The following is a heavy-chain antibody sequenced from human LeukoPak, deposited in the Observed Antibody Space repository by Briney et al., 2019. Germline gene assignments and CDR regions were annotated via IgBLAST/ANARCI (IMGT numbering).Heavy chain of an antibody. CDR1: GFTFSSYA. CDR3: ARDGEFPIAAREDLVPMLDY. Sequence: QSGGSLRLSCAASGFTFSSYAMSWVRQAPGKGLEWVSGISGSAYSTYYADSVQGRFTISRDNSKNTLYLQMNSLRAEDTAVYYCARDGEFPIAAREDLVPMLDYWGQGTLVTVSS. J-gene: IGHJ4*02. D-gene: IGHD6-6*01. CDR2: ISGSAYST. V-gene: IGHV3-23*01.